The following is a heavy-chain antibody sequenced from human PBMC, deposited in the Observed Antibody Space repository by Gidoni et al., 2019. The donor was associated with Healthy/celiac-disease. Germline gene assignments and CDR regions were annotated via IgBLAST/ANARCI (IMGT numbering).Heavy chain of an antibody. V-gene: IGHV4-39*01. CDR1: GGSISSSSYY. D-gene: IGHD1-26*01. CDR2: IYYSGST. J-gene: IGHJ4*02. Sequence: QLQLQESGPGLVKPSETLSLTCTVSGGSISSSSYYWGWSRQPPGKGLEWIGSIYYSGSTYYNPSLKSRVTISVDTSKNQFSLKLSSVTAADTAVYYCARHYSGSYHFVYDYWGQGTLVTVSS. CDR3: ARHYSGSYHFVYDY.